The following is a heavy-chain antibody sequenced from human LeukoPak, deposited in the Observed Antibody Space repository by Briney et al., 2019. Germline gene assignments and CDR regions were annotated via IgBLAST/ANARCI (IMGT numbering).Heavy chain of an antibody. J-gene: IGHJ4*02. CDR3: ARDSVYCSGGSCYYY. Sequence: GGSLRLSCAASGFTVSSNYMSWVRQAPGKGLEWVSVIYSGGSTHYADSVKGRFTISRHNSKNTLYLQMNSLRAEDTAVYYCARDSVYCSGGSCYYYWGQGTLVTVSS. V-gene: IGHV3-53*04. CDR1: GFTVSSNY. D-gene: IGHD2-15*01. CDR2: IYSGGST.